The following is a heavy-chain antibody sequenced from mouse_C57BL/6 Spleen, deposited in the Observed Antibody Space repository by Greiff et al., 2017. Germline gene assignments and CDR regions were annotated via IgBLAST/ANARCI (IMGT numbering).Heavy chain of an antibody. Sequence: EVQGVESGGGLVKPGGSLKLSCAASGFTFSSYTMSWVRQTPEKRLEWVATSSGGGGNTYYPDSVKGRFTISRDNAKNTLYLQMSSLRSEDTALYYCARRGYDYGWYFDVWGTGTTVTVSS. CDR1: GFTFSSYT. CDR2: SSGGGGNT. CDR3: ARRGYDYGWYFDV. D-gene: IGHD2-4*01. J-gene: IGHJ1*03. V-gene: IGHV5-9*01.